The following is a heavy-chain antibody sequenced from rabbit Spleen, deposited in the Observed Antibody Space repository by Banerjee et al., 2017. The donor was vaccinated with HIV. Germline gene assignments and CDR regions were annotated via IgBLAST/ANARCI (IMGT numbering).Heavy chain of an antibody. D-gene: IGHD8-1*01. CDR2: IAGSSSGDT. V-gene: IGHV1S40*01. CDR3: ARDSGSSFSSYGMDL. J-gene: IGHJ6*01. Sequence: QSLEESGGDLVKPGASLTLTCTASGFSFSSSDYMCWVRQAPGKGLEWISCIAGSSSGDTDYANWPKGRFTISKTSSTTVTLQLSSLTAADTTTYFCARDSGSSFSSYGMDLWGQGTLVTVS. CDR1: GFSFSSSDY.